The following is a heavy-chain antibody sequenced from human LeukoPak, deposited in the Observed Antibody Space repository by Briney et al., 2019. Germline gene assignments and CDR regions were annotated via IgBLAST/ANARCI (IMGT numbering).Heavy chain of an antibody. CDR2: INPNSGGT. J-gene: IGHJ4*02. Sequence: ASVKVSCTASGYSFTGYYMHWVRQAPGQGLEWMGWINPNSGGTNYAQKFQGRVTMTRDTSITTAYMELSSRRSDDTAVYYCARDMVAAAAGPISFDYWGQGTLVTVSS. V-gene: IGHV1-2*02. CDR1: GYSFTGYY. CDR3: ARDMVAAAAGPISFDY. D-gene: IGHD6-13*01.